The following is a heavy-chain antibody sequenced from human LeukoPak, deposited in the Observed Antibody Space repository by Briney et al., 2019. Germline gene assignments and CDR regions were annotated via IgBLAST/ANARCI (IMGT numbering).Heavy chain of an antibody. D-gene: IGHD3-10*01. Sequence: SETLSLTCTVSGGSNSSYYWSWIRQPPGKGLEWIGYIYYRGSTNYNPSLKSRVTISVDTSKNQFSLKLSPVTAADTAVYYCARRINTNYYYGSGSYGDWFDPWGQGTLVTVSS. V-gene: IGHV4-59*08. J-gene: IGHJ5*02. CDR1: GGSNSSYY. CDR3: ARRINTNYYYGSGSYGDWFDP. CDR2: IYYRGST.